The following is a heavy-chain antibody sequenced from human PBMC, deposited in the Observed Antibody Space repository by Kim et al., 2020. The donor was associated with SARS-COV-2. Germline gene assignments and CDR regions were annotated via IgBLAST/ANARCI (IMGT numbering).Heavy chain of an antibody. D-gene: IGHD3-10*01. Sequence: KGRFTTSRDNSKNTLYLQMNSLRAEDTAVYYCAKIPKRYGSGSYYNSGDYWGQGTLVTVSS. CDR3: AKIPKRYGSGSYYNSGDY. J-gene: IGHJ4*02. V-gene: IGHV3-23*01.